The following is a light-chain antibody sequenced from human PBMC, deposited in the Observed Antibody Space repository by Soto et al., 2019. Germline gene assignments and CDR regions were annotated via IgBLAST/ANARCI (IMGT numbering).Light chain of an antibody. CDR3: QQSHSIPRT. J-gene: IGKJ1*01. CDR1: QSISTY. CDR2: AAS. Sequence: DIQMTQSPSSLSASVGDRVTITCRASQSISTYLNWYQQKPGKAPNFLIYAASSLQSGVPSRFSASGSGTEFTLTISSLQPEDFATYYCQQSHSIPRTFGQGTKVDIK. V-gene: IGKV1-39*01.